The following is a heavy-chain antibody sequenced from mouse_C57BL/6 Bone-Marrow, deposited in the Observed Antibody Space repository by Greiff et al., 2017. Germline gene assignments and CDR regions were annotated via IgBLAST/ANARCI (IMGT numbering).Heavy chain of an antibody. J-gene: IGHJ2*01. CDR2: ISNGGGST. V-gene: IGHV5-12*01. CDR3: ARHNECYYAVDY. CDR1: GFTFSDYY. D-gene: IGHD1-1*01. Sequence: EVPLVESGGGLVQPGGSLKLSCAASGFTFSDYYMYWVRQTPEKRLEWVAYISNGGGSTYYPDTVKGRFTISRDNAKNTLYLQMSRLKSEDTAMYYCARHNECYYAVDYWGQGTTLTVSS.